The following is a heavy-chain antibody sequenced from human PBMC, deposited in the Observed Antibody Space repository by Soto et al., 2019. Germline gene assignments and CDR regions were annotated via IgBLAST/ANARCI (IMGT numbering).Heavy chain of an antibody. J-gene: IGHJ1*01. D-gene: IGHD3-22*01. Sequence: PSETLSLACSLSGSSIISSSYHSGCSRQPPGKGLELIGSIYYSGSTYYNPSLKSRVTISVDTSKNQFSLKLSSVTAADTAVYYCARGRYYDSSGYYDIWGQG. CDR3: ARGRYYDSSGYYDI. CDR2: IYYSGST. V-gene: IGHV4-39*01. CDR1: GSSIISSSYH.